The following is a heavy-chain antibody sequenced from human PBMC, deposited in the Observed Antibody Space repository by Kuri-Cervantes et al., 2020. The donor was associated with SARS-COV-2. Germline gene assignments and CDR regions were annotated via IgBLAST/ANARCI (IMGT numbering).Heavy chain of an antibody. Sequence: SETLSLTCTVSGGSISSGDYYWSWIRQPPGKGLERIGYIYYSGSTYYNPSLKSRVTISVDTSKNQFSLKLSSVTAADTAVYYCARDRDIVVVPAAISGYYYGMDVWGQGTTVTVSS. V-gene: IGHV4-30-4*01. J-gene: IGHJ6*02. D-gene: IGHD2-2*02. CDR2: IYYSGST. CDR1: GGSISSGDYY. CDR3: ARDRDIVVVPAAISGYYYGMDV.